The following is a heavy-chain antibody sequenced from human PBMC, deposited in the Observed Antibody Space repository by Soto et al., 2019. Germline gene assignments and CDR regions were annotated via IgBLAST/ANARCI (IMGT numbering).Heavy chain of an antibody. Sequence: ASGFTFSTDSMNWVRQAPGKGLEWVAHISTSGAARYYADSVKGRFTISRDNAKTSLYLQMDSLRNEDTAVYYCARFFGSGFDYWGQGTLVTVSS. CDR3: ARFFGSGFDY. V-gene: IGHV3-48*02. J-gene: IGHJ4*02. CDR2: ISTSGAAR. CDR1: GFTFSTDS. D-gene: IGHD6-19*01.